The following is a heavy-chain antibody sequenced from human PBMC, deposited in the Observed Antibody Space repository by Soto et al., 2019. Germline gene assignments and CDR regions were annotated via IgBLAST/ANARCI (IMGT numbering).Heavy chain of an antibody. D-gene: IGHD5-12*01. CDR1: GFTFSSYS. V-gene: IGHV3-21*01. CDR3: ARAGSGYSGYVAYYYYYYMDV. J-gene: IGHJ6*03. CDR2: ISSSSSYI. Sequence: GGSLRLSCAASGFTFSSYSMNWVRQAPGKGLEWVSSISSSSSYIYYADSVKGRFTISRDNAKNSLYLQMNSLRAEDTAVYYCARAGSGYSGYVAYYYYYYMDVWGKGTTVTVS.